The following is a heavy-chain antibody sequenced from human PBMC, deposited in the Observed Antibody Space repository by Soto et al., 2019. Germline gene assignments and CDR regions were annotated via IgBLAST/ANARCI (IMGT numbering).Heavy chain of an antibody. CDR3: ASSTGLFFDY. J-gene: IGHJ4*02. Sequence: SETLSLTCTVSGGSITGYHWTWIRQPAGMGLEWIGRIYSSGSTNYNPSLKSRVTMSVDTSKNQFSLRLSSLTAADTAVYYCASSTGLFFDYWGQGTLVTVSS. CDR2: IYSSGST. V-gene: IGHV4-4*07. CDR1: GGSITGYH.